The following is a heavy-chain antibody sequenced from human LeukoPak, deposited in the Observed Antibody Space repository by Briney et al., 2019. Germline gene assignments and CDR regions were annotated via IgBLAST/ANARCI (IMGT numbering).Heavy chain of an antibody. Sequence: SETLSLTCAVYGGSFSGYYWSWIRQPPGKGLEWIGEINHSGSTNYNPSLKSRVTISVDTSKNQSSLKLSSVTAADTAVYYCARGPGGYSSSWNSLLFDYWGQGTLVTVSS. J-gene: IGHJ4*02. CDR3: ARGPGGYSSSWNSLLFDY. CDR1: GGSFSGYY. CDR2: INHSGST. V-gene: IGHV4-34*01. D-gene: IGHD6-13*01.